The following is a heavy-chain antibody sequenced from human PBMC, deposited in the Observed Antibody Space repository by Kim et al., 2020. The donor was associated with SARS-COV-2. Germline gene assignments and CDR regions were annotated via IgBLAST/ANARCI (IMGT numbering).Heavy chain of an antibody. Sequence: GGSLRLSCAASGFTFSSYAMSWVRQAPGKGLEWVSAISGSGGSTYYADSVKGRFTISRDNSKNTLYLQMNSLRAEDTAVYYCAKDFHDSSGYYGQGGFQHWGQGTLVTVSS. J-gene: IGHJ1*01. CDR2: ISGSGGST. V-gene: IGHV3-23*01. D-gene: IGHD3-22*01. CDR1: GFTFSSYA. CDR3: AKDFHDSSGYYGQGGFQH.